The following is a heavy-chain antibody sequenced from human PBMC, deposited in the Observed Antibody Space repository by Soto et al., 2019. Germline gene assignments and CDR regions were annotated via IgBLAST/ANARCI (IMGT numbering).Heavy chain of an antibody. J-gene: IGHJ6*02. V-gene: IGHV1-69*13. CDR2: IIPIFGTA. D-gene: IGHD2-2*01. Sequence: SVKVTCKASGGTFRSYAISWVRQAPGRGLEWMGGIIPIFGTANYAQKFQGRVTITADESTSTAYMELISLRSAETAVYYCLPAPRDYYDEDYGIDIWGQGTAVTVSS. CDR1: GGTFRSYA. CDR3: LPAPRDYYDEDYGIDI.